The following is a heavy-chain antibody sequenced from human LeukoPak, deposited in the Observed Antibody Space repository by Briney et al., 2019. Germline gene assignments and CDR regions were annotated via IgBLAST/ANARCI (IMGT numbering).Heavy chain of an antibody. CDR1: GGFIGTYY. CDR2: IYTSGST. V-gene: IGHV4-4*07. J-gene: IGHJ4*02. D-gene: IGHD3-10*01. CDR3: ARGLGSVSVL. Sequence: SETLSLTCTVSGGFIGTYYWSWIRQPAGKGLEWIGRIYTSGSTNYNPSLKSRISMAVDTSKNQFSLKLTSVTAADTAVYHCARGLGSVSVLWGQGTPVTVSS.